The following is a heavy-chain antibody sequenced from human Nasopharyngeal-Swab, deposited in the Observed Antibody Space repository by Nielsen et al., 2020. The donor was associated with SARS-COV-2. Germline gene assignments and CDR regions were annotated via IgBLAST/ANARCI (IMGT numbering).Heavy chain of an antibody. CDR2: IYYSGST. J-gene: IGHJ4*02. Sequence: SETLSLTCTVSGGSISSYYWSWIRQPPGKGLEWIGYIYYSGSTNYNPSLKSRVTISVDTSKSQFSLKLSSVTAADTAVYYCARVGADYYGSGSYYFDYWGQGTLVTVSS. CDR3: ARVGADYYGSGSYYFDY. D-gene: IGHD3-10*01. V-gene: IGHV4-59*01. CDR1: GGSISSYY.